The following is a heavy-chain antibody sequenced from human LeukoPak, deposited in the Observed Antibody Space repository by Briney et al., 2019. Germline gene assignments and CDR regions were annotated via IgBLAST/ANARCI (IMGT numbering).Heavy chain of an antibody. J-gene: IGHJ4*02. CDR2: INPNSGGT. CDR1: GYTFTVYY. D-gene: IGHD2-21*01. Sequence: ASVKVSCKATGYTFTVYYMHWVRQAPGQGLEWMGWINPNSGGTNYAQKFQGRVTMTRDTSISTAYMELSRLRSDDTAVYYCARGGVYCGGDCFDYWGQGTLVTVSS. CDR3: ARGGVYCGGDCFDY. V-gene: IGHV1-2*02.